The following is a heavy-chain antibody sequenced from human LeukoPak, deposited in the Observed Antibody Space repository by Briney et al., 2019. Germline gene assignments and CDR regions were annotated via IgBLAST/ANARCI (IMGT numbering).Heavy chain of an antibody. Sequence: SETLSLTCAVYGGSFSGYYWSWIRQPPGKGLEWIGEINHSGSTNYNPSLKSRVTISVDTSKNQFSLKLSSVTAADTAVYYCARVLRSGRITMVRGSNGGFDPWGQGTLVTVSS. J-gene: IGHJ5*02. D-gene: IGHD3-10*01. CDR1: GGSFSGYY. V-gene: IGHV4-34*01. CDR2: INHSGST. CDR3: ARVLRSGRITMVRGSNGGFDP.